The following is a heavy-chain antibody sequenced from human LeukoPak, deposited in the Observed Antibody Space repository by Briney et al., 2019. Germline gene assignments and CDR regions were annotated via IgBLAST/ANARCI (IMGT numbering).Heavy chain of an antibody. CDR1: GYTFTHYA. D-gene: IGHD2-2*01. J-gene: IGHJ6*03. CDR2: ISAYNGNT. Sequence: ASVKVSCKSSGYTFTHYAISWVRQAPGQGLEWMGWISAYNGNTNYAQKLQGRVTMTTDTSTSTAYMELRSLRSDDTAVYYCARSVVVPAATYMDVWGKGTTVTVSS. CDR3: ARSVVVPAATYMDV. V-gene: IGHV1-18*04.